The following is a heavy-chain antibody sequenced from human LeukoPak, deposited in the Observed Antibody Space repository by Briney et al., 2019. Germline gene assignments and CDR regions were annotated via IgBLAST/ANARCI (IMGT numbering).Heavy chain of an antibody. V-gene: IGHV5-10-1*01. CDR2: IDPSDSYT. CDR3: ARSGGGSGSYPFDP. CDR1: GSSFTSYW. D-gene: IGHD3-10*01. J-gene: IGHJ5*02. Sequence: GESLRISCKGSGSSFTSYWINWVRQMPEKGLEWMGRIDPSDSYTNYSPSFQGHVTISGDKSISTAYLQWNSLKASDTATYYCARSGGGSGSYPFDPWGQGTLVTVSS.